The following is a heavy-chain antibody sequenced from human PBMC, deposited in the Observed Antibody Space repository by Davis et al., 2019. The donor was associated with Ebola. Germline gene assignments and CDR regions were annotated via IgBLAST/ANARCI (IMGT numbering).Heavy chain of an antibody. Sequence: GESLKISCVVSGFTFSSYAMTWVRQAPGKGLEWVSALSGSGDTTYYADSVKGRFTISRDNSKSTLYLQMNSLRAEDSAVYYCGRPDRSIRTTPGFWGQGTLVAVSS. CDR1: GFTFSSYA. CDR3: GRPDRSIRTTPGF. CDR2: LSGSGDTT. J-gene: IGHJ4*02. D-gene: IGHD1/OR15-1a*01. V-gene: IGHV3-23*01.